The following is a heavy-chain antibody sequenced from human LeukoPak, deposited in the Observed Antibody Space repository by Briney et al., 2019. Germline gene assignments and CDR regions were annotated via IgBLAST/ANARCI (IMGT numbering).Heavy chain of an antibody. Sequence: HPGGSLRLSYSVSGFTFSTYVMHWVRQAPGRGLEYVSAISSNGDNTYYADSVKGRFTISRDNSKNTLYLQMSSLRADDTAVYYCVRGTGYWGQGTLVTVSS. J-gene: IGHJ4*02. CDR3: VRGTGY. V-gene: IGHV3-64D*06. CDR2: ISSNGDNT. CDR1: GFTFSTYV.